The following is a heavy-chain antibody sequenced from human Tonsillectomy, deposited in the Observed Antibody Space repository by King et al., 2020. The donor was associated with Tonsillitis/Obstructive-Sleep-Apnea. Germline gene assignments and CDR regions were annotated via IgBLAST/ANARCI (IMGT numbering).Heavy chain of an antibody. D-gene: IGHD2-2*01. V-gene: IGHV5-10-1*03. CDR1: GYSFTSYW. CDR2: IDPIDSYT. Sequence: LQLVQSAAEVKKPGESLRISCEGSGYSFTSYWITWVRQMPRKGLEWMGRIDPIDSYTNYRPSFQGHVTISADKSISTAYLQWSSLKASDTAMYYCARVDCSSASCYSENWFDLWGQGTLVTVSS. J-gene: IGHJ5*02. CDR3: ARVDCSSASCYSENWFDL.